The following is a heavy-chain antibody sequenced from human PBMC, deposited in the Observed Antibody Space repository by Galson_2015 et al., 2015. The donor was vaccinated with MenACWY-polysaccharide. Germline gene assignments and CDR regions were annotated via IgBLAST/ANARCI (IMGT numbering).Heavy chain of an antibody. J-gene: IGHJ6*02. Sequence: SVKVSCKASGYTFTSYGISWVRQAPGQGLEWMGWISAYNGNTNYAQKLQGRVTMTTDTSTSTAYMELRSLRSDDTAVYYCARDLGGYCSSTSCYYDLERRPYYYYGMDVWGQGTTVTVSS. CDR1: GYTFTSYG. D-gene: IGHD2-2*03. V-gene: IGHV1-18*01. CDR2: ISAYNGNT. CDR3: ARDLGGYCSSTSCYYDLERRPYYYYGMDV.